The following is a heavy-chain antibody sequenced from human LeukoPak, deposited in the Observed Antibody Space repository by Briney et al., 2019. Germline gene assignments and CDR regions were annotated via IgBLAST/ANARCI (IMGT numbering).Heavy chain of an antibody. J-gene: IGHJ4*02. CDR1: GGSISSGGYS. D-gene: IGHD3-10*01. CDR2: IYHSGST. Sequence: SETLSPTCAVSGGSISSGGYSWSWIRQPPGKGLEWIGYIYHSGSTYYNPSLKSRVTISVDRSKNQFSLKLSSVTAADPAVYYCARGPYGSGSYIFDYWGQGTLVTVSS. CDR3: ARGPYGSGSYIFDY. V-gene: IGHV4-30-2*01.